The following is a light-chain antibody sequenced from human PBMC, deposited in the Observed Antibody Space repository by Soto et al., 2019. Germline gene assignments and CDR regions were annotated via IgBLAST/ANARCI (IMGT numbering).Light chain of an antibody. J-gene: IGKJ1*01. CDR1: QSFNSIY. CDR3: HQYDSWT. CDR2: GAS. V-gene: IGKV3-20*01. Sequence: EIVFTQSPGTVSLSPGERATLSCRASQSFNSIYLAWYQQKPGQAPRLLIYGASSRATGIPDRFSGSGSGTDFTLTISRLEPEDFAVYYCHQYDSWTFGQGTKVDIK.